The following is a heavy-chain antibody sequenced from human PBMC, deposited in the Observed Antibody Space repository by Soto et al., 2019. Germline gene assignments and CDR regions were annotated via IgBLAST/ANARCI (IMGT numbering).Heavy chain of an antibody. CDR1: GFAFSNYA. CDR3: AKDRTVAARNFDY. CDR2: ISTSIDAT. D-gene: IGHD6-6*01. Sequence: EVQLLESGGGLVQPGGSLRLSCAASGFAFSNYAMHWVCQAPGKGLEWVSSISTSIDATYYADSVKGRFTISRDDSKNTLYLQMNSLRAEDSAVYYCAKDRTVAARNFDYWGQGTQVTVSS. V-gene: IGHV3-23*01. J-gene: IGHJ4*02.